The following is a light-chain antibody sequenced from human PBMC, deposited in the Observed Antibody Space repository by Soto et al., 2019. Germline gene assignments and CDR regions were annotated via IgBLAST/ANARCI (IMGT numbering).Light chain of an antibody. V-gene: IGLV1-44*01. CDR2: SND. CDR1: TFNIGSNT. Sequence: QSVLTQTPSASGTPGQRVTISCSGTTFNIGSNTVSWYQQLPGTAPKLLLYSNDQRPSGVPDRFFGSKSGTSASLAIRGLQSQDEADYYCAAWDDSLNGWVFGGGTKVTVL. J-gene: IGLJ3*02. CDR3: AAWDDSLNGWV.